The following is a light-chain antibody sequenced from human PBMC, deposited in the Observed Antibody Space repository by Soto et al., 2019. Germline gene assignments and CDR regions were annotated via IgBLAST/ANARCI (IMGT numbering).Light chain of an antibody. CDR3: CSYTSSETVV. V-gene: IGLV2-23*02. CDR1: NSDVGKYDF. CDR2: EVN. Sequence: QSALTQPASVSGTPGQSITISCTGTNSDVGKYDFVSWYQHYPDKAPKFIIYEVNKRPSGVSHRFSGSKSGSTASLTISGLQAEDEAHYYCCSYTSSETVVFGGGPKLTVL. J-gene: IGLJ3*02.